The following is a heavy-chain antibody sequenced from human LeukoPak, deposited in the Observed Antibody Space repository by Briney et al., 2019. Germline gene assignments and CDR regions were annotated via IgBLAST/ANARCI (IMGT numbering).Heavy chain of an antibody. CDR3: ARDSKKGGLWFGEFEGPSWFDP. J-gene: IGHJ5*02. CDR2: ISSSSSYI. Sequence: GGSLRLSCAASGFTFSSYSMNWFRQAPGEGLEWVSSISSSSSYIYYADSVKGRFTISRDNAKNSLYLQMNSLRAEDTAVYYCARDSKKGGLWFGEFEGPSWFDPWGQGTLVTVSS. CDR1: GFTFSSYS. D-gene: IGHD3-10*01. V-gene: IGHV3-21*01.